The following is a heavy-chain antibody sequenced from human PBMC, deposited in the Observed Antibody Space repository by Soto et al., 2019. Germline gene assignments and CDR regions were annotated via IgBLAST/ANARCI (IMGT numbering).Heavy chain of an antibody. CDR1: GYTFTSYG. D-gene: IGHD6-13*01. V-gene: IGHV1-18*01. CDR3: ARDVAAAGPPHYYYGMDV. J-gene: IGHJ6*02. CDR2: ISAYNGNT. Sequence: QVQLVQSGAEVKKPGASVKVSCKASGYTFTSYGIIWVRQAPGQGLEWMGWISAYNGNTNYAQKLQGRVTMTTDTSTSTAYMELRSLRSDDTAVYYCARDVAAAGPPHYYYGMDVWGQGTTVTVSS.